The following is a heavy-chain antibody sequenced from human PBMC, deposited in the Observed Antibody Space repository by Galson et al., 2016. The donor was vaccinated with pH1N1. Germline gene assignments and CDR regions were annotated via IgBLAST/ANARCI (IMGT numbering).Heavy chain of an antibody. CDR2: IKQDGSEK. CDR1: GFTISDYW. Sequence: SLRLSCASSGFTISDYWMTWVRQAPGKGLEWVANIKQDGSEKYYVDSVKGRFTNSRDNAKNSLYLQMNSLRAEDTAVYYCARVQIYSDSHYMDVWGQGTTVTVSS. D-gene: IGHD3-22*01. V-gene: IGHV3-7*01. J-gene: IGHJ6*02. CDR3: ARVQIYSDSHYMDV.